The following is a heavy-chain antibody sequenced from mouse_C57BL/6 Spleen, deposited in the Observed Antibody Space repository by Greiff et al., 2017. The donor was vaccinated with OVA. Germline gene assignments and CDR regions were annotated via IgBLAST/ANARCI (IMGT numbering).Heavy chain of an antibody. CDR1: GFTFSSYT. Sequence: EVQLVESGGGLVKPGGSLKLSCAASGFTFSSYTMSWVRQTPEKRLEWVATISGGGGNTYYPDSVKGRFTISRDNAKNTLYLQMSSLRSEDTALYYGARQGKTLYAMDYWGQGTSVTVSS. CDR3: ARQGKTLYAMDY. J-gene: IGHJ4*01. D-gene: IGHD2-1*01. V-gene: IGHV5-9*01. CDR2: ISGGGGNT.